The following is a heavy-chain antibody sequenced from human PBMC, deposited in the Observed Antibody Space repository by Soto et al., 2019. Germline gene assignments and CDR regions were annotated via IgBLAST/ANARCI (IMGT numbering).Heavy chain of an antibody. CDR2: ISAYNGNT. V-gene: IGHV1-18*01. CDR3: ARGGGYYYDSSGYRPPYNWFDP. CDR1: GYTFTSYG. D-gene: IGHD3-22*01. Sequence: GASVKVSCKASGYTFTSYGISWVRQAPGQGLEWMGWISAYNGNTNYAQKLQGRVTMTTDTSTSTAYMELRSLRSDDTAVYYCARGGGYYYDSSGYRPPYNWFDPWGQGTLVTVSS. J-gene: IGHJ5*02.